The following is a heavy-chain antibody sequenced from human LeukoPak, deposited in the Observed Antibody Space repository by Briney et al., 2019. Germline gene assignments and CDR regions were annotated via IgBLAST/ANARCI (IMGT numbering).Heavy chain of an antibody. CDR1: GFTFSSYG. Sequence: GRSLRLSCAASGFTFSSYGMHWVRQAPGKGLEWVAVIWYGGSNKYYADSVKGRFTISRDNSKNTLYLQMNSLRAEDTAVYYCAASSSGYCDYWGQGTLVTVSS. V-gene: IGHV3-33*01. D-gene: IGHD3-22*01. J-gene: IGHJ4*02. CDR3: AASSSGYCDY. CDR2: IWYGGSNK.